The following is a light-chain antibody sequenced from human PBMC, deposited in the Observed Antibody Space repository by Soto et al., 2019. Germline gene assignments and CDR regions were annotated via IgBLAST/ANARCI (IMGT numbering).Light chain of an antibody. CDR3: LQHNSFPRT. CDR1: QGIRID. J-gene: IGKJ1*01. V-gene: IGKV1-17*02. CDR2: GAS. Sequence: DIQMTLSPSSLSAFAGNRVTNTCRASQGIRIDLGWFEQKPGKAPKRLIYGASSLQSGVPSRFSGRGSGTEFTLTISNLQPEDFATYYCLQHNSFPRTFGQGTKVEIK.